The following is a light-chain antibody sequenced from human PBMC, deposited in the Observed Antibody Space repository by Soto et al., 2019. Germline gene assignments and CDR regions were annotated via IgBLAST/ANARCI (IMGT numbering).Light chain of an antibody. J-gene: IGKJ1*01. V-gene: IGKV3-11*01. Sequence: EIVLTQSPAIVSPFHRQRLTFSCRASQYINTRLAWYQHRPGQARRLLIYQTSIRAAGIPARFSASGTGTDFTLTISDVQPEDFAVYYCHQRQSWPRTFGQGTKVDIK. CDR3: HQRQSWPRT. CDR2: QTS. CDR1: QYINTR.